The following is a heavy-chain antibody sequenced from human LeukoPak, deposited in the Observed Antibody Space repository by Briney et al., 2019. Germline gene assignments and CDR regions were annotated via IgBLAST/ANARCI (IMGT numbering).Heavy chain of an antibody. CDR1: GGSVSSGSYY. Sequence: PSETLSLTCTVSGGSVSSGSYYWGGIRQPPGKGRGGIGYIYYIGSTNYNPSLKSRVTISVDTSKNQFSLKLSSVTAADTAVYYCARDHRYCSGESCYSDAFDIWGQGTVVTVSS. CDR3: ARDHRYCSGESCYSDAFDI. CDR2: IYYIGST. J-gene: IGHJ3*02. V-gene: IGHV4-61*01. D-gene: IGHD2-15*01.